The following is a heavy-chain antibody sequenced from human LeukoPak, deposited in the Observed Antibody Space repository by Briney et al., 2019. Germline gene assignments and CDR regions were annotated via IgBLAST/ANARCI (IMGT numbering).Heavy chain of an antibody. V-gene: IGHV3-30*04. CDR2: ISYDGSNK. CDR1: GFTFSSYA. Sequence: GGSLRLSCAASGFTFSSYAMHWVRQAPGKGLEWVAVISYDGSNKYYADSVKGRFTISRDNSKNTLYLQMNSLRAEDTAVYYCAREIVNTMDAYPDAFDIWGQGTMVTVSS. D-gene: IGHD3-10*01. CDR3: AREIVNTMDAYPDAFDI. J-gene: IGHJ3*02.